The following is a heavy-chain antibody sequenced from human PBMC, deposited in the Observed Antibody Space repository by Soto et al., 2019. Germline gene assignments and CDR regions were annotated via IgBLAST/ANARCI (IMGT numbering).Heavy chain of an antibody. CDR1: GFTFSTAW. V-gene: IGHV3-15*07. CDR3: TAGHTGYNTNGLDV. CDR2: IKTKTHGGTT. J-gene: IGHJ6*02. Sequence: EVQLVESGGGLVKPGGSLRLSCAASGFTFSTAWMNWVRQAPGKGLEWVGRIKTKTHGGTTDYAAPVKGRFTISRDDSENTLYVQMNSLKTEDTAVYYCTAGHTGYNTNGLDVWGQGTTVTVSS. D-gene: IGHD5-12*01.